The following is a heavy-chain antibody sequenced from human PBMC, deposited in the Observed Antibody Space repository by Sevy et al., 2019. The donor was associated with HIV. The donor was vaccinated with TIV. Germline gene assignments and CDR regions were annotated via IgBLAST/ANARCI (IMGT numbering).Heavy chain of an antibody. Sequence: SETLSLTCAVSGDSVSSGYWSWIRQPPGKGLEWIGYFYYSGRTNYNPSLKSRVTISVDTSKNQCSLKLTSVTAADTAVYYCAEVSPSYYYGVGAWGQGTTVTVSS. V-gene: IGHV4-59*02. CDR2: FYYSGRT. J-gene: IGHJ6*02. CDR1: GDSVSSGY. CDR3: AEVSPSYYYGVGA.